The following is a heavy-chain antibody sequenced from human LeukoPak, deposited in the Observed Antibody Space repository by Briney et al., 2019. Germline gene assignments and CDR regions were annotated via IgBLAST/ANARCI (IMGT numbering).Heavy chain of an antibody. V-gene: IGHV4-59*01. D-gene: IGHD3-3*01. CDR2: IYYSGST. CDR1: GGSISSYY. J-gene: IGHJ6*03. CDR3: ARVGVATNLGYYYYMDV. Sequence: SETLSLTCTVSGGSISSYYWSWIRQPPGKGLGWIGYIYYSGSTNYNPSLKSRVTISVDTSKNQCSLKLSSVTAADTAVYYCARVGVATNLGYYYYMDVWGKGTTVTVSS.